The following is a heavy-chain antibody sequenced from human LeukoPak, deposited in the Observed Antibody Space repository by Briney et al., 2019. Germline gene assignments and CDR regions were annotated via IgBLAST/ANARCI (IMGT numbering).Heavy chain of an antibody. J-gene: IGHJ4*02. D-gene: IGHD6-19*01. CDR1: GGSFSSHA. Sequence: GASVKVSCKVSGGSFSSHAISWVRQAPGQGLEWVGGIIPMVETANYAEKFLGRVTIIADESTNTAFMELSSLKSEDTAVYYCASGVNSAWYGDFWGQGTLVTVSS. CDR3: ASGVNSAWYGDF. V-gene: IGHV1-69*13. CDR2: IIPMVETA.